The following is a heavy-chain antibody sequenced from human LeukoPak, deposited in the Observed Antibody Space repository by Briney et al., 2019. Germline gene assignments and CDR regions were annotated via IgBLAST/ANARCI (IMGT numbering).Heavy chain of an antibody. Sequence: SETLSLTCTVSGGSISSYYWSWLRQPPGKGLEGIGYIYYSGSTNYNPSLKSRVTISVDTSKNQFSLKLSSVTAADTAVYYCARSREYCSSTSCTPDAFDIWGQGTMVTVSS. V-gene: IGHV4-59*01. CDR3: ARSREYCSSTSCTPDAFDI. J-gene: IGHJ3*02. CDR2: IYYSGST. D-gene: IGHD2-2*01. CDR1: GGSISSYY.